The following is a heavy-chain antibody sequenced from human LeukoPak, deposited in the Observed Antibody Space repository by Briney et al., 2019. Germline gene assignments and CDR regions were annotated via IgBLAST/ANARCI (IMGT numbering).Heavy chain of an antibody. J-gene: IGHJ4*02. CDR3: ARSGSGTRFDY. V-gene: IGHV5-51*01. CDR2: IYPGDSDT. CDR1: GYSFTNYW. Sequence: GGSLKISCQGSGYSFTNYWIAWVRQMPGKGLEWMGIIYPGDSDTRYSPSFQGQVTISADKSISTAYLQWSSLKASDTAMFYCARSGSGTRFDYWGQGTLVTVSS. D-gene: IGHD6-19*01.